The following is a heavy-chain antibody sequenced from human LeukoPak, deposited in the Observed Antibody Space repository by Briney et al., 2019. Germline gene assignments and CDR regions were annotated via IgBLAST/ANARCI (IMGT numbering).Heavy chain of an antibody. D-gene: IGHD6-13*01. Sequence: SETLSLTCTVSGGSISSSSYYWGWIRQPPGKGLEWIGSIYYTGITYYNPSLKSRVTISVDTSKNQFSLKLSSVTAADTAVYYCARRRYSSSWYLDYWGQGTLVTVSS. V-gene: IGHV4-39*07. J-gene: IGHJ4*02. CDR3: ARRRYSSSWYLDY. CDR1: GGSISSSSYY. CDR2: IYYTGIT.